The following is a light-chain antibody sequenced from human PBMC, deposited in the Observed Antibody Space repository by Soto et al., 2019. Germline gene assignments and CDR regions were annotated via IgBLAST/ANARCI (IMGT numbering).Light chain of an antibody. CDR1: QSISSW. V-gene: IGKV1-5*01. Sequence: DIQMTQSPSTLSASVGDRVTITCRASQSISSWLAWYQQKPGKAPKLLIYDASSLESGVPARFSGSGPGTEFTLTISSLQPDDFATDYCQQYNSYSLTFGQGTKVEIK. CDR2: DAS. J-gene: IGKJ1*01. CDR3: QQYNSYSLT.